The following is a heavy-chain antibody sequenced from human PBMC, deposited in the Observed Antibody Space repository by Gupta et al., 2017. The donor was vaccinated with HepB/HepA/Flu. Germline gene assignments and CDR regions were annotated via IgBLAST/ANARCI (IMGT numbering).Heavy chain of an antibody. Sequence: EVQLLESGGGLVQPGGSLRLSCAASGFTFINYAMNWVRQAPGKGLEWVSAISGSGGTIYYADSVKGRFTISRDNSKNTLDLQMNSLRAEDTAVYYCAKGSGGDSERYWGQGTLVTVSS. CDR1: GFTFINYA. J-gene: IGHJ4*02. D-gene: IGHD2-21*02. CDR2: ISGSGGTI. V-gene: IGHV3-23*01. CDR3: AKGSGGDSERY.